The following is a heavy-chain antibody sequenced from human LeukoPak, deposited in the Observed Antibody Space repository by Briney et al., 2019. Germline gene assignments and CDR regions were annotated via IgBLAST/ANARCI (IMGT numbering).Heavy chain of an antibody. CDR2: ISSSGSST. J-gene: IGHJ6*02. CDR1: GFTFSSHY. D-gene: IGHD4-17*01. Sequence: GGSLRLSCAASGFTFSSHYMNWVRQAPGKGLGWVSSISSSGSSTYYADSVRGRFTISRDNAKNSLYLQMNSLRAEDTALYYCARDLPTVTFYFYYGMDIWGQGTTVTVSS. CDR3: ARDLPTVTFYFYYGMDI. V-gene: IGHV3-21*01.